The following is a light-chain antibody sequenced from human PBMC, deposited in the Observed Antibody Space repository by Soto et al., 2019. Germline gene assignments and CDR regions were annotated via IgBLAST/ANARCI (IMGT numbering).Light chain of an antibody. Sequence: QSVLTQPPSASGSPGQSVTISCTGTSSDVGGYNYVSWYQQHPGKAPKLMIYEVSKRPSGVPDRFSGSKSGNTASLTVSGLQAEDEADYYCSSYAGTKNAFGTGTKVTV. J-gene: IGLJ1*01. V-gene: IGLV2-8*01. CDR3: SSYAGTKNA. CDR1: SSDVGGYNY. CDR2: EVS.